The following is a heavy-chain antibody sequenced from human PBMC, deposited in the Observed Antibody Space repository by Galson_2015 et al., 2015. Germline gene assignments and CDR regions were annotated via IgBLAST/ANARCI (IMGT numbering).Heavy chain of an antibody. J-gene: IGHJ6*02. CDR2: IGWNNGNI. CDR1: GFIFDNYA. D-gene: IGHD5-18*01. Sequence: SLRLSCAASGFIFDNYAMHWVRQAPGKGLEWVSGIGWNNGNIDYADSVKGRFTVSRDNAKNSLYLQMNSLRPEDTALYYCVKENSYGYSYGMDVWGQGTTVTVSS. V-gene: IGHV3-9*01. CDR3: VKENSYGYSYGMDV.